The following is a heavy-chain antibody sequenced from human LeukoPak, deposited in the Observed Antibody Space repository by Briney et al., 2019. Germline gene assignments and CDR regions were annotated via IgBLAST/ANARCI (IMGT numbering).Heavy chain of an antibody. V-gene: IGHV3-21*01. Sequence: GGSLRLSCVASGFTFSSYSMNWVRQAPGKGLEWVSSISSSSSYIYYADSVKGRFTISRDNAKNSLYLQMNSLRAEDTAVYYCARAYSSSWYSRALGGRWGMDVWGQGTTVTVSS. D-gene: IGHD6-13*01. CDR2: ISSSSSYI. J-gene: IGHJ6*02. CDR3: ARAYSSSWYSRALGGRWGMDV. CDR1: GFTFSSYS.